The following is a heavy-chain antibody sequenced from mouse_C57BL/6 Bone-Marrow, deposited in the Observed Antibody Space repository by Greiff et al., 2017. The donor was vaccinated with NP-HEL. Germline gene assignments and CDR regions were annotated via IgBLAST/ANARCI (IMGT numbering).Heavy chain of an antibody. D-gene: IGHD2-3*01. CDR1: GYTFTDYE. J-gene: IGHJ3*01. V-gene: IGHV1-15*01. Sequence: QVQLQQSGAELVRPGASVTLSCKASGYTFTDYEMHWVKQTPVHGLEWIGAIDPETGGTAYNQKFKGKAILTADKSSSTAYMELRSLTSEDSAVYYCTRGDYDGYPTWFAYWGQGTLVTVSA. CDR2: IDPETGGT. CDR3: TRGDYDGYPTWFAY.